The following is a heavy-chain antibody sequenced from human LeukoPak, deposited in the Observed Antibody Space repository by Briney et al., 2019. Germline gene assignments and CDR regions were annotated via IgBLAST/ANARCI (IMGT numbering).Heavy chain of an antibody. CDR3: ARPNITSYYDSRGYDAFDV. CDR1: GYSFTSYW. D-gene: IGHD3-22*01. J-gene: IGHJ3*01. CDR2: IDPSDSYT. V-gene: IGHV5-10-1*01. Sequence: GESLKISCKGSGYSFTSYWISWVRQIPGKGLEWMGRIDPSDSYTNYSPSFQGHVTFSVDKSISTAYLQWSSLKASDTAMYYCARPNITSYYDSRGYDAFDVWGQGTMVIVSS.